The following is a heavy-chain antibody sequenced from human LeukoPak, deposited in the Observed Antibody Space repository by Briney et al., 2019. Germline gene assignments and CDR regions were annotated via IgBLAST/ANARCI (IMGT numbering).Heavy chain of an antibody. J-gene: IGHJ4*02. CDR2: IYHSGST. D-gene: IGHD5-12*01. Sequence: SETLSLTCTVSGYSISSGYYWGWIRQPPGKGLEWIGSIYHSGSTYYNPSLKSRVTISVDTSKNQFSLKLSSVTAADTAVYYCARDSGYDYDYWGQGTLVTVSS. V-gene: IGHV4-38-2*02. CDR3: ARDSGYDYDY. CDR1: GYSISSGYY.